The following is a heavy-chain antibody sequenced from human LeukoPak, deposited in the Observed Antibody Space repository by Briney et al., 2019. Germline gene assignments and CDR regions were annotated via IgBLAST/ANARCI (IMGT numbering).Heavy chain of an antibody. D-gene: IGHD5-24*01. CDR2: KKQDENEK. Sequence: GGSLTLLCAASGVTFSNHRMRWLRQATGKGLVGVANKKQDENEKYYVDSVRGRFTISRDNAKNSVFLQMTSLRAEDTAVYYCARDGYKDRYFDYWGQGTLVTVSS. CDR3: ARDGYKDRYFDY. J-gene: IGHJ4*02. V-gene: IGHV3-7*01. CDR1: GVTFSNHR.